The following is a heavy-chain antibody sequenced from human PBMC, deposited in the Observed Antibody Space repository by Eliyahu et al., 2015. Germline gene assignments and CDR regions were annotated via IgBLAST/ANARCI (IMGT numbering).Heavy chain of an antibody. J-gene: IGHJ4*02. CDR3: ARHLGVLEWLLSVDY. Sequence: QLQLQESGPGLVKPSETLSLTCTVSGGSXXXSSYYWGWIRQPPGKGLEWIGSIYYSGSTYYNPSLKSRVTISVDTSKNQFSLKLSSVTAADTAVYYCARHLGVLEWLLSVDYWGQGTLVTVSS. V-gene: IGHV4-39*01. D-gene: IGHD3-3*01. CDR2: IYYSGST. CDR1: GGSXXXSSYY.